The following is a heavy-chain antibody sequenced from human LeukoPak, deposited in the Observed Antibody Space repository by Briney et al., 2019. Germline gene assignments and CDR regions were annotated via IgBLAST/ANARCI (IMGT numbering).Heavy chain of an antibody. V-gene: IGHV1-46*01. J-gene: IGHJ4*02. CDR1: GYTFTSYY. CDR2: INPSGGST. D-gene: IGHD6-13*01. Sequence: ASVKVSCKASGYTFTSYYMHWVRQAPGQGLEWMGIINPSGGSTSYAQKFQGRATMTRDMSTSTVYMELSSLRSEDTAVYYCARDIAAAAVALDYWGQGTLVTVSP. CDR3: ARDIAAAAVALDY.